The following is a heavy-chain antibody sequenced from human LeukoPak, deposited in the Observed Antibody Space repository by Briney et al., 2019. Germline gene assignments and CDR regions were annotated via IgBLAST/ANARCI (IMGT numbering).Heavy chain of an antibody. V-gene: IGHV4-59*02. CDR2: IYYSGSA. D-gene: IGHD1-7*01. Sequence: PSETLSLTCTVSGGSVTSYYWSWIRQPPGKGLESIGYIYYSGSASYNPSLKSRVTMSIDTSKNQFSLKLRSVTAADTAVYYCARGSRELYYFDCWGQGTLVTVSS. CDR1: GGSVTSYY. J-gene: IGHJ4*02. CDR3: ARGSRELYYFDC.